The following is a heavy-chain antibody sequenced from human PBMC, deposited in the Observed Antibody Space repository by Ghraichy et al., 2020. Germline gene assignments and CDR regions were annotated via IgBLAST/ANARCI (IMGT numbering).Heavy chain of an antibody. V-gene: IGHV1-18*04. CDR1: GYRFNNFG. J-gene: IGHJ4*02. D-gene: IGHD6-19*01. Sequence: ASVKVSCKTSGYRFNNFGISWVRQAPGQGLEWLGWISPRTNNTHYIDKLQGRVTLTTDTSTSTAFLELRSLGSDDTAVYYCALSGSGWAAHFDYWGQGTLVTVSS. CDR3: ALSGSGWAAHFDY. CDR2: ISPRTNNT.